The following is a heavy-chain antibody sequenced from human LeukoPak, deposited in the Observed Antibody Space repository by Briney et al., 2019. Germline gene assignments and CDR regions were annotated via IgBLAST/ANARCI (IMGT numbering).Heavy chain of an antibody. J-gene: IGHJ4*02. CDR1: GFTFSSYW. CDR2: IKQDGSEK. CDR3: AKGGHNWNDEADFDY. Sequence: PGGSLRLSCAASGFTFSSYWMSWVRQAPGKGLEWVANIKQDGSEKYYVDSVKGRFTISRDNAKNSLYLQMNSLRAEDTAVYYCAKGGHNWNDEADFDYWGQGTLVTVSS. D-gene: IGHD1-20*01. V-gene: IGHV3-7*03.